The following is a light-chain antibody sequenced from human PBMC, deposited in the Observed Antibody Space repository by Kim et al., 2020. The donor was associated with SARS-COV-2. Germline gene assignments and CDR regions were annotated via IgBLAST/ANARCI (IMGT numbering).Light chain of an antibody. J-gene: IGKJ1*01. Sequence: EVVLTQSPGTLSLSPGERVTLSCRASQTVNSSYLAWYQQKPGQAPRLLIYGASSRATGIPDRFTGSGSGTDFTLTISSLEPEDFAVYYCKQYGGSPVTFGQGTKLEI. CDR3: KQYGGSPVT. V-gene: IGKV3-20*01. CDR1: QTVNSSY. CDR2: GAS.